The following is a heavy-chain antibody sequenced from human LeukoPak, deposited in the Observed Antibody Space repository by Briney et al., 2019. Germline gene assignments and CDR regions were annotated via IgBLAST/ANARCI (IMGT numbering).Heavy chain of an antibody. D-gene: IGHD3-22*01. CDR1: GFTVSSNY. CDR3: ACTHNYYDSSAYYYEDDY. V-gene: IGHV3-53*01. Sequence: GGSLRLSCAASGFTVSSNYMSWVRQAPGTGLELVSVIYSGGSTYYADSVKGRFTVSRDNSKNTLYLQMNSLRAEDTAVYYCACTHNYYDSSAYYYEDDYWGQGTLVTVSS. J-gene: IGHJ4*02. CDR2: IYSGGST.